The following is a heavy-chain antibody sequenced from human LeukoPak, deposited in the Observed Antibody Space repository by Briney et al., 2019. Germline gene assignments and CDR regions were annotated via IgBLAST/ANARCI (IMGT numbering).Heavy chain of an antibody. CDR3: ARLLTLNIVVVIVEAFDI. J-gene: IGHJ3*02. V-gene: IGHV4-39*01. Sequence: SETLSLTCTVSGGSISSSSYYWGWIRQPPGKGLEWIGSIYYSGSTYYNPSLKSRVTISVDTSKNQFSLKLSSVTAADTAVYYCARLLTLNIVVVIVEAFDIWGQGTMVTVSS. CDR1: GGSISSSSYY. CDR2: IYYSGST. D-gene: IGHD2-21*01.